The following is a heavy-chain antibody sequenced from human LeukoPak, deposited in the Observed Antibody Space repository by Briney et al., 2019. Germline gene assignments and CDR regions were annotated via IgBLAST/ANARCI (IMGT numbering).Heavy chain of an antibody. Sequence: GGSLRLSCAASGFTFSSYAMSWVRQAPGKGLEWVSAISGSGGSTYYADSVKGRFTISRDNSKNTLYLQMNSLRAEDTAVYYCAKDQSLRYFDWLLSRGWFDPWGQGTLVTVSS. D-gene: IGHD3-9*01. J-gene: IGHJ5*02. V-gene: IGHV3-23*01. CDR2: ISGSGGST. CDR3: AKDQSLRYFDWLLSRGWFDP. CDR1: GFTFSSYA.